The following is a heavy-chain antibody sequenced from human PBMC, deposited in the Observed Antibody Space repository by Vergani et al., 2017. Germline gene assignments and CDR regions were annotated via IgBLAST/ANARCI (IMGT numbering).Heavy chain of an antibody. D-gene: IGHD2-21*01. CDR2: IYWNDDK. Sequence: QITLKESGPTLVKPTQTLTLTCTFSGFSLSTSGVGVGWIRQPPGKALEWLALIYWNDDKRYSPSLKSRLTITKDTSKNQVVLTMTNMDPVDTATYYCAHRPFGRISYYYYGMDVWGQGTTVTVSS. CDR3: AHRPFGRISYYYYGMDV. V-gene: IGHV2-5*01. J-gene: IGHJ6*02. CDR1: GFSLSTSGVG.